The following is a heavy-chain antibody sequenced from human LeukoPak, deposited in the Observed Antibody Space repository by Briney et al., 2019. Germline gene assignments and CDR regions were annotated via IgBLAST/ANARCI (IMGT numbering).Heavy chain of an antibody. CDR3: AKDQHNWNQGYFDY. V-gene: IGHV3-23*01. D-gene: IGHD1-1*01. CDR2: IDDSGSTT. CDR1: QFTFSSYA. J-gene: IGHJ4*02. Sequence: GGSLRLPCAASQFTFSSYAMSWVRQAPGKGLEWVSTIDDSGSTTYYADSVKGRFTISRDNSKSTLFLRMNSLRAEDTAIYYCAKDQHNWNQGYFDYWGQGTLVTVSS.